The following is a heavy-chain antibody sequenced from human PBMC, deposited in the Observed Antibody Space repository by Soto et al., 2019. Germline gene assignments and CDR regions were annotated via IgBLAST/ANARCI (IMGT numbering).Heavy chain of an antibody. CDR1: GGPIKTGVSY. V-gene: IGHV4-30-4*01. Sequence: PLHPLSLTPNVPGGPIKTGVSYRTLIRQPPRNRLEWIGYVFYSGASNYSPSLRSRAAISMDTSKNQLSLSLTSVTAADTAVYYCARARFFYGHLLFWGEGXRVTV. D-gene: IGHD3-10*01. J-gene: IGHJ4*02. CDR2: VFYSGAS. CDR3: ARARFFYGHLLF.